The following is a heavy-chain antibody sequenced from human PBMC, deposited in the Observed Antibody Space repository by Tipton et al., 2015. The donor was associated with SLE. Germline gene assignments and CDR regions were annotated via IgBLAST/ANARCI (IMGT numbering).Heavy chain of an antibody. CDR3: AKFEKTTDFYLES. CDR2: ISGGGGST. J-gene: IGHJ5*02. V-gene: IGHV3-23*01. CDR1: GFTFSSYS. D-gene: IGHD1/OR15-1a*01. Sequence: SLRLSCATSGFTFSSYSLSWVRRAPGKGLEWVSAISGGGGSTYYADFVKGRFSISIDKSKKTLFLQMNSLRVDDTATYYCAKFEKTTDFYLESWGQGTPVSVSS.